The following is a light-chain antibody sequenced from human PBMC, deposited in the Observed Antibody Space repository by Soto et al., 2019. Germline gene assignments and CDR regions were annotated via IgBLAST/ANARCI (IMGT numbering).Light chain of an antibody. V-gene: IGLV2-23*01. CDR3: CSFAVGSTLV. CDR1: SSDVGTYNL. J-gene: IGLJ2*01. Sequence: QCVLTQPASVSGSPGQSITISCTGTSSDVGTYNLVSWHQHHPGKAPKLIIYEGSKRPSGVSNRFSGSKSGNTASLTISGLQAEDEADYYCCSFAVGSTLVFGGGTKLTVL. CDR2: EGS.